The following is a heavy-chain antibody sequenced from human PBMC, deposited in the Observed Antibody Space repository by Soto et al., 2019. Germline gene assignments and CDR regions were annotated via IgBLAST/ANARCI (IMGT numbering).Heavy chain of an antibody. CDR3: ARVWGGAFDF. Sequence: QVQLQESGPGLVKPSETLSLTCTVSGGSISSYYWSWIRQPPGKGLEWIGYIYYSGSTNYNPSLKSLVTISVYTSKNQFSLKLTSLTAADTAVYYCARVWGGAFDFWGQGTIVTVSS. V-gene: IGHV4-59*01. CDR1: GGSISSYY. D-gene: IGHD3-10*01. CDR2: IYYSGST. J-gene: IGHJ3*01.